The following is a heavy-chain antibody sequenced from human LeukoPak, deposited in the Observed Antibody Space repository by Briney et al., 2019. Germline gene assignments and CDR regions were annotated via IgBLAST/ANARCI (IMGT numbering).Heavy chain of an antibody. CDR3: ARVGFGVASYYMDV. V-gene: IGHV1-18*01. CDR1: GYTFTTYG. CDR2: ISPDKGKT. D-gene: IGHD3-3*01. J-gene: IGHJ6*03. Sequence: ASVKVSCKSSGYTFTTYGISWLRQAPGQWLEWMGWISPDKGKTDYAQKYQGRVTMTTDTSTSTAYMELRNLRSDDTAVYFCARVGFGVASYYMDVWGKGTTVTVSS.